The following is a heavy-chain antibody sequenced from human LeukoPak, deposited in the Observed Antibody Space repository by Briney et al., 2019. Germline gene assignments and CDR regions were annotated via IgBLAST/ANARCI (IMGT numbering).Heavy chain of an antibody. CDR1: GXTFSSYG. J-gene: IGHJ4*02. CDR2: ISYDGSNK. Sequence: GSLRLSFAASGXTFSSYGMHWVRQAPGKGLEWVAVISYDGSNKYYADSVKGRFTISRDNSKNTLYLQMNSLRAEDTAVYYCAKDNIAAAGGFDYWGQGTLVTVPS. D-gene: IGHD6-13*01. CDR3: AKDNIAAAGGFDY. V-gene: IGHV3-30*18.